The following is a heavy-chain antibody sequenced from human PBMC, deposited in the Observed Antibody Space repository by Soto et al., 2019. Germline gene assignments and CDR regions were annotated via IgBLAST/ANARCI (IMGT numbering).Heavy chain of an antibody. V-gene: IGHV3-48*01. CDR2: ISSSSSTI. CDR3: AREEVVPAAWFDP. Sequence: GGSLRLSCAASGFTFSSYSMNWVRQAPGKGLEWVSYISSSSSTIYYADSVKGRFTISRDNAKNSLYLQMNSLRAEDTAVYYCAREEVVPAAWFDPWVQGTLVTVSS. D-gene: IGHD2-2*01. J-gene: IGHJ5*02. CDR1: GFTFSSYS.